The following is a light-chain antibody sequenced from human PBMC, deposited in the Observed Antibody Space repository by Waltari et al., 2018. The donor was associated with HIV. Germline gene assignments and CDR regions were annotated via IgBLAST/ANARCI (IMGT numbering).Light chain of an antibody. V-gene: IGKV4-1*01. J-gene: IGKJ4*01. CDR2: WAS. Sequence: DIVMTQSPDSLAVSLGERATFNCRSNRTVLSTSDNRNYLAWYQQKTGQSPNVLIYWASTRQSGVPARFSASGSGTNFILTMSSLQAADVAVYYCQQYYTVRPTFGGGTKVEIK. CDR1: RTVLSTSDNRNY. CDR3: QQYYTVRPT.